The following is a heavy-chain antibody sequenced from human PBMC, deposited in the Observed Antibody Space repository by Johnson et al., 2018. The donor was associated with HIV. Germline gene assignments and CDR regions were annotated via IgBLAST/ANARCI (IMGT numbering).Heavy chain of an antibody. D-gene: IGHD5-24*01. Sequence: VQLVESGGGVVQPGRSLRLSCGASAFTFSSNDMKWVRQAPGKGLEWVGRIRSKVGGGTEDYAASVKGRFTISRDDSRNTVYLDMSSLKIEDTGVYYCHDNWAGQGVDIWGQGTVVTVS. V-gene: IGHV3-15*01. CDR1: AFTFSSND. J-gene: IGHJ3*02. CDR3: HDNWAGQGVDI. CDR2: IRSKVGGGTE.